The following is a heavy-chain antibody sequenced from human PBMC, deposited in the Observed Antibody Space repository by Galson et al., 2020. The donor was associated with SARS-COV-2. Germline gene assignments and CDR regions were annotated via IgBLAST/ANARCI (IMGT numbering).Heavy chain of an antibody. CDR3: ARGWREDVPLLSSANFDC. J-gene: IGHJ4*02. CDR2: LSYDGTHM. D-gene: IGHD3-10*01. CDR1: GFTFSSYA. Sequence: GGSLRLSCAASGFTFSSYAMHWVRQAPGKGLEWVAVLSYDGTHMFYADSVRGRFTISRDNSKNTLYLQMNSLRAEDAAVYYCARGWREDVPLLSSANFDCWGQGTLVTVSS. V-gene: IGHV3-30*01.